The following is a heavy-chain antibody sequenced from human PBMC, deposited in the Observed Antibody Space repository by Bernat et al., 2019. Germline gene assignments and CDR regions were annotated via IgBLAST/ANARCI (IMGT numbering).Heavy chain of an antibody. CDR1: GGSISSSSYY. CDR3: ARHGDNDDYVWGSYRPFDY. V-gene: IGHV4-39*01. CDR2: IYYSGST. J-gene: IGHJ4*02. Sequence: SGGSISSSSYYWGWIRQPPGKGLEWIGSIYYSGSTYYNPSLKIRVTISVDTSKNQFSLKLSSVTAADTAVYYCARHGDNDDYVWGSYRPFDYWGKGNLV. D-gene: IGHD3-16*02.